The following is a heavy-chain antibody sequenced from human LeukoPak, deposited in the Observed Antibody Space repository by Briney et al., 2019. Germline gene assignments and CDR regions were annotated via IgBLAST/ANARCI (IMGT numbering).Heavy chain of an antibody. J-gene: IGHJ3*02. V-gene: IGHV1-18*01. CDR3: ARDLHRYCSSTSCYGDIVVVVAATSDAFDI. CDR1: GYTFTSYG. Sequence: ASVKVSCKASGYTFTSYGISWVRQAPGQGLEWMGWISAYNGNTNYAQKLQGRVTMTTDTSTSTAYMELRSLRSDDTAVYYCARDLHRYCSSTSCYGDIVVVVAATSDAFDIWGQGTMVTVSS. CDR2: ISAYNGNT. D-gene: IGHD2-15*01.